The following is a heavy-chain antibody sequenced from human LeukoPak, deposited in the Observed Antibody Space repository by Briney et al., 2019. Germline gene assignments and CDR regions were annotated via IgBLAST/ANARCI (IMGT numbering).Heavy chain of an antibody. CDR1: GFTFSSYG. V-gene: IGHV3-33*06. J-gene: IGHJ4*02. Sequence: GGSLRLSCAASGFTFSSYGMHWVRQAPGKGLEWVAGIWYDGSNKYYADSVKGRFTISRDNSKNTLYLQMNSLRAEDTAVYYCAKDRGSRKYFDYWGQGTLVTVSS. CDR2: IWYDGSNK. D-gene: IGHD3-10*01. CDR3: AKDRGSRKYFDY.